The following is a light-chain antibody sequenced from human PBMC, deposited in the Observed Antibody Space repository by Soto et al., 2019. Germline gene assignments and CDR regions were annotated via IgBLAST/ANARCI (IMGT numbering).Light chain of an antibody. V-gene: IGLV2-14*01. CDR3: SSYTSSSTLWV. Sequence: QSALTQPASVSGSPGQSITIPCTGTSSDVGGYNYVSWYQQHPGKAPKLMIYDVSNRPSGVSNRFSGSKSGNTASLTISGLQAEDEADYYCSSYTSSSTLWVFGTGT. CDR2: DVS. CDR1: SSDVGGYNY. J-gene: IGLJ1*01.